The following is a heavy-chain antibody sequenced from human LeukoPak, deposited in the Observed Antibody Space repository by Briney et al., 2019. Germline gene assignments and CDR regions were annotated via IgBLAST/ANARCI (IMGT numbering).Heavy chain of an antibody. V-gene: IGHV1-69*06. D-gene: IGHD5-18*01. J-gene: IGHJ3*02. Sequence: SVKLSCKASGDTFSSYAISWVRQAPGQGLEWMGGIIPIFGTANYAQKFQGRVTITADKSTSTAYMELSSLRSEDTAVYYCARDGYSYGRDAFDIWGQGTMVTVSS. CDR1: GDTFSSYA. CDR3: ARDGYSYGRDAFDI. CDR2: IIPIFGTA.